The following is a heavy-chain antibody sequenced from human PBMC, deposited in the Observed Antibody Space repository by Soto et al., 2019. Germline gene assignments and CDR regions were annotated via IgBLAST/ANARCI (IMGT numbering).Heavy chain of an antibody. Sequence: GGSLRLSCVASGFTFSGYGMHWVRQAPGKGLEWVAVIPNAENKKYYADSVKGRFTISRDNSQNTLFLQMHSLMSEDTAVYYCARTAGGRVRGALDIWGQGTMVTVSS. CDR3: ARTAGGRVRGALDI. CDR2: IPNAENKK. CDR1: GFTFSGYG. D-gene: IGHD6-13*01. V-gene: IGHV3-30-3*01. J-gene: IGHJ3*02.